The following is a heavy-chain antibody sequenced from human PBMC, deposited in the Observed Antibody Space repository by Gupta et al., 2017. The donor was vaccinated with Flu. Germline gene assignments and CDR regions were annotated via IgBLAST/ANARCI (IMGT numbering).Heavy chain of an antibody. CDR1: GFSFSTGP. CDR3: AKYSRGYYVDS. Sequence: EVQLLESGGGLVQPGGSLRLSCAASGFSFSTGPMRWGRQAPGEGLEWVSTMRGSDGSTYYEDSVKGRLTISRDNSKNTLYLQMNSLRAEDTAVYHCAKYSRGYYVDSWGQGTLVTVSS. D-gene: IGHD6-19*01. CDR2: MRGSDGST. V-gene: IGHV3-23*01. J-gene: IGHJ4*02.